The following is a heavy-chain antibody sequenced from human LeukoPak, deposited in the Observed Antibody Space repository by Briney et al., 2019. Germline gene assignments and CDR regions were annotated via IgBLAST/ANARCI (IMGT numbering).Heavy chain of an antibody. Sequence: GGSLRLSCAASVFTFSSYAMSWVRQAPGKGLEWVSTISGRGGSTYYADSVKGRFTISVDNSKNTLNLQMNSLTAGDTAVYYCASGPTSGLDYWGQGTLVTVSS. D-gene: IGHD6-25*01. CDR2: ISGRGGST. V-gene: IGHV3-23*01. J-gene: IGHJ4*02. CDR3: ASGPTSGLDY. CDR1: VFTFSSYA.